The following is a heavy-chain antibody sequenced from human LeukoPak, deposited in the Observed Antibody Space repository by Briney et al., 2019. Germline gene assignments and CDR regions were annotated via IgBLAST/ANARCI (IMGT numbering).Heavy chain of an antibody. CDR3: AKECDYSPGHKFDL. CDR2: LFVGGAST. CDR1: GFNFNNYV. J-gene: IGHJ4*02. D-gene: IGHD4-11*01. V-gene: IGHV3-23*01. Sequence: GGSLRLSCAASGFNFNNYVMSWVRQAPGKGLEWVSVLFVGGASTLYADSVKGRFTISGNTSKNTLYLQMNGLRAEDTAVYFCAKECDYSPGHKFDLWGQGTLVTVSS.